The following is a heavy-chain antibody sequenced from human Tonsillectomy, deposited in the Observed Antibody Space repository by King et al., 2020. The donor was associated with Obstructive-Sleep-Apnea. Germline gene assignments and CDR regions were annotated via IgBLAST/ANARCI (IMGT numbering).Heavy chain of an antibody. Sequence: QLQESGPGLVKPSETLSLTCTVSGGSISSYYWSWIRQPPGKGLEWIGYIYYSGSTNYNPSLKSRVTISVDTSKNQFSLKLSSVTAADTAVYYCARRRWGLRGAFDIWGQGTMVTVSS. D-gene: IGHD5-12*01. CDR3: ARRRWGLRGAFDI. J-gene: IGHJ3*02. CDR1: GGSISSYY. CDR2: IYYSGST. V-gene: IGHV4-59*08.